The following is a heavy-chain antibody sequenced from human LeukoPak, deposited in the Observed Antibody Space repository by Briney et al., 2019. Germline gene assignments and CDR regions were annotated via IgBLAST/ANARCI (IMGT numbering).Heavy chain of an antibody. CDR3: AKSSYYDSSGYYYFDY. D-gene: IGHD3-22*01. Sequence: GGSLRLSCAASGFTFSSYAMSWVRQAPGKGLEGVSAISGSGGSTYYADSMKGRFTISRDNSKNTLYLQMNSLRAEDTAVYYCAKSSYYDSSGYYYFDYWGQGTLVTVSS. J-gene: IGHJ4*02. V-gene: IGHV3-23*01. CDR1: GFTFSSYA. CDR2: ISGSGGST.